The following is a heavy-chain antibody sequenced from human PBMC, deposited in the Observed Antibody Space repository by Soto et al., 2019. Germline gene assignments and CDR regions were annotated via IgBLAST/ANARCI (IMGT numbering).Heavy chain of an antibody. Sequence: QDQLVQSGPEVKKPGASVKVSCKASGYTFVNYGIIWVRQAPGQGLEWMGWISANNGKTNYAQKFQDRVTMTTDTSSNTAYMDLRSLRSDDTALFYCARGGSMSANTLAFDIWGQGTMVTVSS. J-gene: IGHJ3*02. CDR3: ARGGSMSANTLAFDI. D-gene: IGHD3-16*01. CDR1: GYTFVNYG. V-gene: IGHV1-18*01. CDR2: ISANNGKT.